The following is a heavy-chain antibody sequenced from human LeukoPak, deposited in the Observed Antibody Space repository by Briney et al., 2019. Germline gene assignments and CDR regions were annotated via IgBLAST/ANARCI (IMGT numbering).Heavy chain of an antibody. CDR3: AIPTKGSSWFPFDY. CDR2: IYPGDSDT. D-gene: IGHD6-13*01. Sequence: GESLKISCKGSGYRFPNNWIGWVRQKPGKDLEWMGIIYPGDSDTRYSPSFQGQVTISADKSINTAYLQWSSLKASDTAMYYCAIPTKGSSWFPFDYWGQGTLVTVSS. J-gene: IGHJ4*02. CDR1: GYRFPNNW. V-gene: IGHV5-51*01.